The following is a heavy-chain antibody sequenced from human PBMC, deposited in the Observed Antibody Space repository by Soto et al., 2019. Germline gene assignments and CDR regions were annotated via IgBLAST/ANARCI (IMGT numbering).Heavy chain of an antibody. Sequence: QVQLVESGGGVVQPGRSLRLSCAASGFTFSSYGMHWVRQAPGKGLEWVAVIWYDGSNKYYADSVKGRFTISRDNSKNTLYLQMNSLRAEDTAVYYCARSPPYDSSGLVYWGQGTLVTVSS. J-gene: IGHJ1*01. CDR3: ARSPPYDSSGLVY. V-gene: IGHV3-33*01. CDR2: IWYDGSNK. D-gene: IGHD3-22*01. CDR1: GFTFSSYG.